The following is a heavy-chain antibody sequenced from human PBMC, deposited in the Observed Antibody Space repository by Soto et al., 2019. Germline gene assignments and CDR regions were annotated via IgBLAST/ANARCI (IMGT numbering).Heavy chain of an antibody. J-gene: IGHJ4*02. Sequence: QVQLVQSGAEVKKPGSSVKVSCKASGGTFSSYAISGVRQAPGQGLEWIGGIIPIFGTANYAQKFQGRVTITADESTSTAYMELSRLRSEDTAVYYCARPAGAGPYGDAFDYWGQGTLVNVSS. CDR3: ARPAGAGPYGDAFDY. D-gene: IGHD4-17*01. CDR1: GGTFSSYA. V-gene: IGHV1-69*01. CDR2: IIPIFGTA.